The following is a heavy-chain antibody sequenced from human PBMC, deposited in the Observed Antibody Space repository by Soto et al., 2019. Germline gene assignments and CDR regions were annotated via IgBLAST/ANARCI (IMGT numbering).Heavy chain of an antibody. D-gene: IGHD5-12*01. CDR1: GFTFSDYY. V-gene: IGHV3-11*04. CDR2: ITGSGSVM. CDR3: ASTRRDGYNHYYYNDDMDV. Sequence: PGGSLRLSCEASGFTFSDYYMAWIRQAPGKGLEWVSYITGSGSVMYFADSVKGRCTISRDNARNTLFLHIRSLRAEDTAVYYCASTRRDGYNHYYYNDDMDVWGQGTTVTVSS. J-gene: IGHJ6*02.